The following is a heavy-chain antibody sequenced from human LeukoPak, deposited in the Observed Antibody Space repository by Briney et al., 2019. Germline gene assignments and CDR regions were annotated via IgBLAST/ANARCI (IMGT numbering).Heavy chain of an antibody. Sequence: PGGSLRLSCAASGFTFSSYAMHWVRQAPGKGLEWVSATSGSGGSTYYADSVKGRFTISRDNSKNTLYLQMNSLRAEDTAVYYCAKRKPIVVIGYYFDYWGQGTLVTVSS. CDR3: AKRKPIVVIGYYFDY. J-gene: IGHJ4*02. CDR1: GFTFSSYA. V-gene: IGHV3-23*01. D-gene: IGHD3-22*01. CDR2: TSGSGGST.